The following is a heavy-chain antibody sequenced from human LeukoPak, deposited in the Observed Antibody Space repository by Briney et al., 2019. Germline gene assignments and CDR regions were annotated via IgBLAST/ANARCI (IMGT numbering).Heavy chain of an antibody. CDR2: IWYDGSYE. V-gene: IGHV3-33*01. J-gene: IGHJ4*02. Sequence: PGRSLRLSCAASGFTFSSYGMHWVRQAPGKGLAWVAVIWYDGSYEYYVDSVKGRFTISRDNSKNTVYLQMNSLRAEDTAVYYCARALGGYDSSFDYWGQGTLVTVSS. D-gene: IGHD5-12*01. CDR3: ARALGGYDSSFDY. CDR1: GFTFSSYG.